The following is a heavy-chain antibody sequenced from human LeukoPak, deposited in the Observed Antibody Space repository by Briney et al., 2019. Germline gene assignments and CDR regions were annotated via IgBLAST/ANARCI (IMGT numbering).Heavy chain of an antibody. D-gene: IGHD1-26*01. Sequence: GGSLRLSCAASGFTFSSYEMNWVRQAPGKGLEWVSYISSSSSYIYYADSVKGRFTISRDNAKNSLYLQMNSLRAEDTAVYYCARDFSVGSYLEGYWGQGTLVTVSS. V-gene: IGHV3-21*05. CDR1: GFTFSSYE. J-gene: IGHJ4*02. CDR3: ARDFSVGSYLEGY. CDR2: ISSSSSYI.